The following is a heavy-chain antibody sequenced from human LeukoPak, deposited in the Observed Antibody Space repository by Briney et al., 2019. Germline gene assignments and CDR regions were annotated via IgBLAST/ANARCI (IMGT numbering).Heavy chain of an antibody. CDR1: GFTFSSYW. J-gene: IGHJ6*02. V-gene: IGHV3-7*01. Sequence: GGSLRLSCAASGFTFSSYWMSWVRQAPGKGLESVANIDRDGSEKYYVDSVKGRFTISRDNAKNSLYLQMNSLRAEDTAVYYCASSPGGVLWFGGDYYGMDVWGQGTTVTVSS. CDR2: IDRDGSEK. D-gene: IGHD3-10*01. CDR3: ASSPGGVLWFGGDYYGMDV.